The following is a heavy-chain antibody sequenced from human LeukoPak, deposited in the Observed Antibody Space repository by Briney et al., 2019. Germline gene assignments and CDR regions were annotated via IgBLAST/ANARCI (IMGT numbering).Heavy chain of an antibody. Sequence: SETLSLTCAVYGGSFSGYYWSWIRQPPGKGLEWIGEINHSGSTNYNPSLKSRVTISVDTSKNQFSLKLSSVTAADTAVYYCARGLGVYYGSGTYYKDYYYGMDVSGQGTTVTVSS. V-gene: IGHV4-34*01. D-gene: IGHD3-10*01. CDR1: GGSFSGYY. CDR2: INHSGST. J-gene: IGHJ6*02. CDR3: ARGLGVYYGSGTYYKDYYYGMDV.